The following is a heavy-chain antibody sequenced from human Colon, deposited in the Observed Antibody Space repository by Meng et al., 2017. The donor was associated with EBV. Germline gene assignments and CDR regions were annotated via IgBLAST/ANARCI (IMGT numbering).Heavy chain of an antibody. CDR1: GFTFSNYG. CDR2: ISGSGDST. CDR3: AKTSGSEGF. V-gene: IGHV3-23*01. Sequence: EVQLLESGGGWVLPGGSLRPSCEASGFTFSNYGLNWVRQAPGKGLEWVSGISGSGDSTYYADSVKGRFTISRDNSKNTLYLQMNSLRAEDTAVYYCAKTSGSEGFWGQGTLVTVAS. J-gene: IGHJ4*02. D-gene: IGHD1-26*01.